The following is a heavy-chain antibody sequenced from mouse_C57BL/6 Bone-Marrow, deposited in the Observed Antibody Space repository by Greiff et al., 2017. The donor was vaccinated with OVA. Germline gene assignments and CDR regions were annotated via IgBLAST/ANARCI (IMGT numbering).Heavy chain of an antibody. Sequence: QVHVKQSGAELARPGASVKMSCKASGYTFTSYTMHWVKQRPGQGLEWIGYINPSSGYTKYNQKFKDKATLTADKSSSTAYMQLSSLTSEDSAAYYCARPHDYDGGPWYFDVWGTGTTVTVSS. J-gene: IGHJ1*03. CDR2: INPSSGYT. V-gene: IGHV1-4*01. CDR1: GYTFTSYT. D-gene: IGHD2-4*01. CDR3: ARPHDYDGGPWYFDV.